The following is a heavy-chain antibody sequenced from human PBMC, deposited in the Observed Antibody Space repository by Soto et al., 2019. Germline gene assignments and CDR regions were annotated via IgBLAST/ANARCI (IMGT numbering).Heavy chain of an antibody. CDR1: GFTFTSHW. J-gene: IGHJ5*02. Sequence: EVQLVESGGGLVQPGGSLRLSCAASGFTFTSHWMHWVRQAPGKGPVWVSRINGDGTSISYADSVKGRFTISRDNAKNTLYLQTNSLRAEDTAVYYCAREIIELMGAIRWFDPWGQGTLVTVSS. CDR2: INGDGTSI. CDR3: AREIIELMGAIRWFDP. V-gene: IGHV3-74*01. D-gene: IGHD2-8*01.